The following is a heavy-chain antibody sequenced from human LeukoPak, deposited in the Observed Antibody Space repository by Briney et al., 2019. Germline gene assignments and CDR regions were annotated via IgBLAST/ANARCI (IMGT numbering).Heavy chain of an antibody. J-gene: IGHJ3*02. CDR2: ISSSSSYI. V-gene: IGHV3-21*01. Sequence: GGSLRLSCTASGFTFGDYAMSWFRQAPGKGLEWVSSISSSSSYIYYADSVKGRFTISRDNAKNSLYLQMNSLRAEDTAVYYCARDQRVTMIVVADAFDIWGQGTMVTVSS. D-gene: IGHD3-22*01. CDR1: GFTFGDYA. CDR3: ARDQRVTMIVVADAFDI.